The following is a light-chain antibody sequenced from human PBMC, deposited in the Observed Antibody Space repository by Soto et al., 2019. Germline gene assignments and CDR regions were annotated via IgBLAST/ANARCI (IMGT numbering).Light chain of an antibody. CDR1: QSVSSK. Sequence: EIVMTQSPATLSVSPGERATLSCRASQSVSSKLAWYQQKPGQGPRLLIYGASSRATGIPARFSGSGSGTEFTLTISSLQSEDFAVYYCPHYSTWLWTFGQGTKVEI. J-gene: IGKJ1*01. V-gene: IGKV3-15*01. CDR3: PHYSTWLWT. CDR2: GAS.